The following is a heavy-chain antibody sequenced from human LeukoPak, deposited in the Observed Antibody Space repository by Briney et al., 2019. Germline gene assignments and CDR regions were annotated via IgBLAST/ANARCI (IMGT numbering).Heavy chain of an antibody. D-gene: IGHD3-10*01. CDR3: ARVVRLGELRLGYFDY. CDR1: GFIFSTYG. CDR2: ISSVSGAI. V-gene: IGHV3-48*04. J-gene: IGHJ4*02. Sequence: PGGSLRLSCVGSGFIFSTYGMNWVRQAPGKGLEWISYISSVSGAIYYADSVKGRFTISRDNAKNSLYLQMNSLRAEDTAVYYCARVVRLGELRLGYFDYWGQGTLVTVSS.